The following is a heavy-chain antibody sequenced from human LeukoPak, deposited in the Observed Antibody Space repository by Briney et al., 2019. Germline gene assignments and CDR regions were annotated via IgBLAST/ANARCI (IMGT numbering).Heavy chain of an antibody. CDR1: GFTFSGYG. CDR3: TTEPHFYDFWSGYQVRLDY. J-gene: IGHJ4*02. Sequence: PGRSLRLSCAASGFTFSGYGMHWVRQAPGKGLEWVAVISYDGSNKYYADSVKGRFTISRDNSKNTLYLQMNRLRAEDTAVYYCTTEPHFYDFWSGYQVRLDYWGQGTLVTVSS. D-gene: IGHD3-3*01. CDR2: ISYDGSNK. V-gene: IGHV3-30*03.